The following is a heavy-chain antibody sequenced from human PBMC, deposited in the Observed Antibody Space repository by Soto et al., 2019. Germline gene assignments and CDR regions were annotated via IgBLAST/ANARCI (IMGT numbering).Heavy chain of an antibody. CDR3: ARDPSSFLGRVYGMDV. CDR1: GYSFTGHY. J-gene: IGHJ6*02. CDR2: VNLNTGGT. V-gene: IGHV1-2*02. Sequence: QVQHVQSGAEVKKPGDSVKVSCKASGYSFTGHYMHWVRRAPGQGLEWMGWVNLNTGGTDYAQEYKGRVTMTTATSIRTVYVEVTRLKFDDTAIYYCARDPSSFLGRVYGMDVWGQGTAVTGSS.